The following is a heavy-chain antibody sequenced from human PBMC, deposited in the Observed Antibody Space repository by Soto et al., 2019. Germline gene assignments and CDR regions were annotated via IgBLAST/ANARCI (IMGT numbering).Heavy chain of an antibody. Sequence: PSETLSLTCTVSGGYISAYYWSWIRQAPGKGLEWIGYIYYTGSTNYNPSLKSRVTISVDTSKNQFSLELSSVTAADTAVYYCATSRGSGWTHFDYWGQGTLVTVSS. D-gene: IGHD6-25*01. V-gene: IGHV4-59*01. CDR2: IYYTGST. CDR3: ATSRGSGWTHFDY. CDR1: GGYISAYY. J-gene: IGHJ4*02.